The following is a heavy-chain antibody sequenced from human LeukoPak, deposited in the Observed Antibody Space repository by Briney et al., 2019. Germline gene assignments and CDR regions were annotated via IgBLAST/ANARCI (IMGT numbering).Heavy chain of an antibody. V-gene: IGHV3-53*01. CDR3: AREVASGWSQDGFDY. CDR2: IYSGGST. CDR1: GFTISSNY. D-gene: IGHD6-19*01. J-gene: IGHJ4*02. Sequence: GGSLRLSCAASGFTISSNYMSWVRQAPGKGLEWVSVIYSGGSTYYADSVKGRFTISRDNSKNTLYLQMNSLRAEDTAVYYCAREVASGWSQDGFDYWGQGTLVTVSS.